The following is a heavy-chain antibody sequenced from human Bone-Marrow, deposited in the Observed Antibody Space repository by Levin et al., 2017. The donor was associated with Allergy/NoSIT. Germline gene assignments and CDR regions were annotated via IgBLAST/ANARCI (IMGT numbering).Heavy chain of an antibody. Sequence: GGSLRLSCAASGFSFKDFWMSWVRQAPGKGLEWVANVNHDGSETYYAGFLGGRFTVSRDDAKNSVFLQMNTLTAEDTAVYFCARTDISFIAFDSWGQGALVTVSS. CDR2: VNHDGSET. D-gene: IGHD5-12*01. CDR1: GFSFKDFW. J-gene: IGHJ4*02. V-gene: IGHV3-7*01. CDR3: ARTDISFIAFDS.